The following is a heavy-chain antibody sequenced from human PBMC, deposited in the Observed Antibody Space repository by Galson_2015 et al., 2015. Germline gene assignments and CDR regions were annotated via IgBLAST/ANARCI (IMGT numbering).Heavy chain of an antibody. CDR1: GFTFGSYA. V-gene: IGHV3-23*01. CDR3: AKKLKITEVWSCDCSGKFDY. J-gene: IGHJ4*02. CDR2: ISGRGAAT. D-gene: IGHD2-21*02. Sequence: CAASGFTFGSYAMSWVRQAPGKGLEWVSYISGRGAATFHADSVKGRFTISRDNSKNTLYLQMNSLRAEDTAVYYCAKKLKITEVWSCDCSGKFDYWGQGTLVTVSS.